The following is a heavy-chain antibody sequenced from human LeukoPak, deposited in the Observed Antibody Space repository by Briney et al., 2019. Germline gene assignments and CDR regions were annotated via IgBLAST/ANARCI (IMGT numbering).Heavy chain of an antibody. CDR2: IYYSGST. J-gene: IGHJ4*02. Sequence: SETLSLTCTVSGGSISSSSYYWGWIRQPPGKGLEWIGSIYYSGSTYYNPSLKSRVTISVDTSKNQFSLKLSSVTAADTAVYYCARRGSARGYYYGSRAPGPFDYWGQGTLVTVSS. V-gene: IGHV4-39*01. D-gene: IGHD3-22*01. CDR3: ARRGSARGYYYGSRAPGPFDY. CDR1: GGSISSSSYY.